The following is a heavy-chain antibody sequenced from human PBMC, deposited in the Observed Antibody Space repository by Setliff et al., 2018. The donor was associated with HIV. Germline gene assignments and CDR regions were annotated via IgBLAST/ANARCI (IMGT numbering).Heavy chain of an antibody. D-gene: IGHD3-9*01. CDR1: GDSVISDTYY. V-gene: IGHV4-39*01. J-gene: IGHJ4*02. CDR2: IFYTGST. CDR3: ARQTRNRYDVLTGYSVL. Sequence: SETLSLTCSVSGDSVISDTYYWGWIRQPPGKGPEWIASIFYTGSTFYTSSLKSRVRISMDKPKNQFSLELTSVTTEDTAVFYCARQTRNRYDVLTGYSVLWGQGILVTVSS.